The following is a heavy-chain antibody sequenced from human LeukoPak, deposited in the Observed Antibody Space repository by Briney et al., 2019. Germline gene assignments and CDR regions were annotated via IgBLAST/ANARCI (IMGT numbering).Heavy chain of an antibody. J-gene: IGHJ6*02. CDR2: INSDGSST. V-gene: IGHV3-74*01. D-gene: IGHD6-19*01. CDR1: GFTFSSYW. Sequence: GGSLRLSCAASGFTFSSYWMHWVRQAPGKGLVWVSRINSDGSSTGYADSVKGRFTISRDNAKNTLYLQTNSLRAEDTAVYYCAKLPGQWLNLDYYYYGMDVWGQGTTVTVSS. CDR3: AKLPGQWLNLDYYYYGMDV.